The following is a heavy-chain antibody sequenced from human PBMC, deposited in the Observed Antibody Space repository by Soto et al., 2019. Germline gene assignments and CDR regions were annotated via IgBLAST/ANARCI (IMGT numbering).Heavy chain of an antibody. CDR2: IYWADDK. Sequence: QITLKESGPTLVKPTQTLTLTCTFSGFSLSTSGGGVGWLRQPPGKALECLALIYWADDKRSSPSLKNRLTIAKDTSNGQVGLTMTNMDPVDTATSYCAHSRCGGNSDCFDPRGQGNRVTDSS. V-gene: IGHV2-5*02. CDR1: GFSLSTSGGG. J-gene: IGHJ5*02. D-gene: IGHD2-21*02. CDR3: AHSRCGGNSDCFDP.